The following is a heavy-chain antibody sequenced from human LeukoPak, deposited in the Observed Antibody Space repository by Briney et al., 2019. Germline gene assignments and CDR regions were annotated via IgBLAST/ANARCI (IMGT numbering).Heavy chain of an antibody. CDR2: TKQDGSGK. J-gene: IGHJ4*02. D-gene: IGHD1-20*01. CDR1: GFTFSSYS. V-gene: IGHV3-7*01. CDR3: ARENYNWNPDQGYKVFDY. Sequence: GGSLSLSGAASGFTFSSYSMDWVRQAPGKGLELVANTKQDGSGKYYVDSVEGRFTVSRDNAKNSLYLQMNSLRAEDTAVYYCARENYNWNPDQGYKVFDYWGQGILVTVSS.